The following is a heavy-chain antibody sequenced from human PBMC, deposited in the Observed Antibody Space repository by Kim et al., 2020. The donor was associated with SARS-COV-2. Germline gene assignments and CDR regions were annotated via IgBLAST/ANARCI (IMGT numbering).Heavy chain of an antibody. Sequence: GGSLRLSCAASGFTFSSYEMNWVRQAPGKGLEWVSYISSSGSTIYYADSVKGRFTISRDNAKNSLYLQMNSLRAEDTAVYYCARDPLRDRWGSSSGRAYYFDYWGQGTLVTVSS. CDR1: GFTFSSYE. CDR3: ARDPLRDRWGSSSGRAYYFDY. D-gene: IGHD6-13*01. V-gene: IGHV3-48*03. CDR2: ISSSGSTI. J-gene: IGHJ4*02.